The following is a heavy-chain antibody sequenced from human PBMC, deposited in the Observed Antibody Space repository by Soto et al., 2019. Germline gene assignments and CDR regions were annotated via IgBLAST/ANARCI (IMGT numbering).Heavy chain of an antibody. CDR3: ARSLIYKTNWFDT. Sequence: GSLSRSYAVSEFHFSICSINWVRPAPGKGLEWVSSISSSSSYIYYADSVKGRFTISRDNAKNSLYLQMNSLRAEDTAVYYCARSLIYKTNWFDTWGKGTLVTV. V-gene: IGHV3-21*01. D-gene: IGHD3-10*01. J-gene: IGHJ5*02. CDR1: EFHFSICS. CDR2: ISSSSSYI.